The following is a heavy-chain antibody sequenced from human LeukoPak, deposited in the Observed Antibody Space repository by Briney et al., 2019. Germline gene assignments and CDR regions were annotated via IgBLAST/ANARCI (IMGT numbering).Heavy chain of an antibody. D-gene: IGHD1-14*01. Sequence: ASVKVSCKASGGTFSNYTISWVRQAPGQGLEWMGRIIPILGIANYAQKFQGRVTITADKSTSTAYMELSSLRSEDTAVYYCARDTITGNWFDPWGQGTLVTVSS. CDR2: IIPILGIA. CDR3: ARDTITGNWFDP. CDR1: GGTFSNYT. J-gene: IGHJ5*02. V-gene: IGHV1-69*04.